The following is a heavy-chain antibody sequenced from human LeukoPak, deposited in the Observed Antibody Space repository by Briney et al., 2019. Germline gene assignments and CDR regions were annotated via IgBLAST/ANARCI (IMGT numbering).Heavy chain of an antibody. Sequence: SETLSLTCTVSGYSISSGYYWGWIRQPPGKGLEWIGSIYYGGSTYYSASLRSRVTTSVDTSKNQFSLKLSSVTAADTAVYYCAKSTYYYDTFVNAFDFWGQGTVVTVSS. CDR2: IYYGGST. CDR3: AKSTYYYDTFVNAFDF. CDR1: GYSISSGYY. V-gene: IGHV4-38-2*02. J-gene: IGHJ3*01. D-gene: IGHD3-22*01.